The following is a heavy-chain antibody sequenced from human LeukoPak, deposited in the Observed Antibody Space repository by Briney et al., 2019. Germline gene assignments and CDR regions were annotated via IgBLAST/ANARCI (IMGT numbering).Heavy chain of an antibody. J-gene: IGHJ3*02. V-gene: IGHV4-39*01. Sequence: PSETLSLTCTVSGGSISSSSYYWGWIRQPPGKGLEWIGSIYYSGSTYYNPSLKSRVTISVDTSKNQFSLKLSSVTAADTAVYYCARHDYDSSGYYLFAFDIWGQGTMVTVSS. CDR3: ARHDYDSSGYYLFAFDI. CDR2: IYYSGST. CDR1: GGSISSSSYY. D-gene: IGHD3-22*01.